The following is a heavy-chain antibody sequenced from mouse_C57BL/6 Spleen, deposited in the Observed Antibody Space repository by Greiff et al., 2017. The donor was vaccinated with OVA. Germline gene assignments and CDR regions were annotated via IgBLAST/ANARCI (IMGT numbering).Heavy chain of an antibody. CDR1: GFTFSSYG. V-gene: IGHV5-6*01. CDR3: ARQGVYYDYDDGGYAMDY. J-gene: IGHJ4*01. D-gene: IGHD2-4*01. Sequence: EVKLVESGGDLVKPGGSLKLSCAASGFTFSSYGMSWVRQTPDKRLEWVATISSGGSYNYYPDSVKGRFTISRDNAKNTLYLQMSSLKSEYTAMYYCARQGVYYDYDDGGYAMDYWGQGTSVTVSS. CDR2: ISSGGSYN.